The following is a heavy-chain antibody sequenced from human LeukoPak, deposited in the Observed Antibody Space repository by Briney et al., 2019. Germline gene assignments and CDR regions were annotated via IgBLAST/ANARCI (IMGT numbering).Heavy chain of an antibody. D-gene: IGHD1-26*01. CDR1: GFTFSGHF. CDR3: IKDRIGTWSFDH. Sequence: PGESLRLSCSASGFTFSGHFTHWVRQAPGKGLEYVSSISINGDKTYYAESVKGRFTISRDNSKNTLYLQLSSLRVEDTAVYYCIKDRIGTWSFDHWGQGTLLTVSS. J-gene: IGHJ4*02. CDR2: ISINGDKT. V-gene: IGHV3-64D*06.